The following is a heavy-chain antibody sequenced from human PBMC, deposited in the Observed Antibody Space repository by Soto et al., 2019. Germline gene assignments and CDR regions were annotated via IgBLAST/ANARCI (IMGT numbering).Heavy chain of an antibody. CDR1: GFTFSSYG. CDR3: ARGFVEMNATIPEIDF. D-gene: IGHD2-21*01. Sequence: QVQLVESGGGVVQPGRSLRLSCAASGFTFSSYGMHWVRQAPGKGLEWVAVIWYDGSNKYYADSVKGRFTISRDNSKNTLELQMNSLRAEDKAGDYWARGFVEMNATIPEIDFWGQGTLVTVSS. V-gene: IGHV3-33*01. CDR2: IWYDGSNK. J-gene: IGHJ4*02.